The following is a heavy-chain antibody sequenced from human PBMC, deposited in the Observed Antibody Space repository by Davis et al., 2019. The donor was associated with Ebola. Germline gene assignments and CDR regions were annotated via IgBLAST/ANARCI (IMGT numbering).Heavy chain of an antibody. CDR2: IFPGDSDT. CDR1: GYSFTTYW. CDR3: ARGTNSYNPGGHFDS. D-gene: IGHD1-1*01. V-gene: IGHV5-51*01. J-gene: IGHJ4*02. Sequence: GESLKISCKASGYSFTTYWIVWVRQMPGKGLECMGIIFPGDSDTRYSPSFQGQVTISADKYISTAYLQWSSLKASDTAIYYCARGTNSYNPGGHFDSWGQGTLVTVSS.